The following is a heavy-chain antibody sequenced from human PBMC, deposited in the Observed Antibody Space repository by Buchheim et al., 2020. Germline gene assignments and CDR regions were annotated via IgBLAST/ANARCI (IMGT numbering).Heavy chain of an antibody. V-gene: IGHV4-34*01. CDR3: ARSADIVATIWVRRLDHRSKYYFDY. D-gene: IGHD5-12*01. Sequence: QVQLQQWGAGLLKPSETLSLTCAVYGGSFSGYYWSWIRQPPGKGLEWIGEINHSGSTNYNPSLKSRFTISVDTSKNQFSLKLSSVTAADTAVYYCARSADIVATIWVRRLDHRSKYYFDYWGQGTLVTVSS. CDR1: GGSFSGYY. J-gene: IGHJ4*02. CDR2: INHSGST.